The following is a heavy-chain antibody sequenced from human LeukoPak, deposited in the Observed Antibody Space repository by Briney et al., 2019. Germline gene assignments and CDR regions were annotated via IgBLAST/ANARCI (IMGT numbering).Heavy chain of an antibody. J-gene: IGHJ3*01. Sequence: GESLKISCKGSGYRFSTYWIAWVRQMPGKGLEWMGIIYPGDSDTRYSPSFQGQVTISDDKSISTAYLQWKSLKASDTAMYYCARLLNLHDAFDFWGQGTMVTVSS. CDR3: ARLLNLHDAFDF. V-gene: IGHV5-51*01. D-gene: IGHD2-15*01. CDR2: IYPGDSDT. CDR1: GYRFSTYW.